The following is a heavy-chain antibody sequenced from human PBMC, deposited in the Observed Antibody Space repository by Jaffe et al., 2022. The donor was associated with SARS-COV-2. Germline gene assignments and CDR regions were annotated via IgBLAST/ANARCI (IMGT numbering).Heavy chain of an antibody. Sequence: EVQLVESGGGLVQPGGSLRLSCSASGFTFSNFWMGWVRQAPGTGLERVATIRQEGGEIFYLDSVKGRFTISRDNAENSLYLQMNNLRADDTAVYYCVRVGGSGWNRGENWFDPWGRGTLVTVSS. V-gene: IGHV3-7*01. CDR1: GFTFSNFW. J-gene: IGHJ5*02. CDR3: VRVGGSGWNRGENWFDP. D-gene: IGHD6-19*01. CDR2: IRQEGGEI.